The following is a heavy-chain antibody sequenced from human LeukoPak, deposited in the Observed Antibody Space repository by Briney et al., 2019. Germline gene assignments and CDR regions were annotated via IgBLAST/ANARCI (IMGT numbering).Heavy chain of an antibody. CDR2: IYDSGST. Sequence: SETLSLTCTVSGGSISSYYWSWIRQPPGKGLEWIGYIYDSGSTNYNPSLNSRVTISGDTSKNQCSLRLTSVTAADTAIYYCARSPNFYYDGSGSFDIWGRGTMVMVSS. CDR3: ARSPNFYYDGSGSFDI. CDR1: GGSISSYY. J-gene: IGHJ3*02. V-gene: IGHV4-59*01. D-gene: IGHD3-22*01.